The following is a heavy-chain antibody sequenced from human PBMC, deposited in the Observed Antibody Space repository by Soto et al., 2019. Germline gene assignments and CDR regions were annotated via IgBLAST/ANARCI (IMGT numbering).Heavy chain of an antibody. V-gene: IGHV4-59*01. Sequence: SETLSLTCTVSGDSISSFYWSWIRQPPGKGLEWIGYIYYSGSTSYNPSLKSRVTMSVDTSNNQFSLKLNSVTAADTAVYYCARELVGDVDYWGQGTLVTVSS. J-gene: IGHJ4*02. D-gene: IGHD1-26*01. CDR1: GDSISSFY. CDR2: IYYSGST. CDR3: ARELVGDVDY.